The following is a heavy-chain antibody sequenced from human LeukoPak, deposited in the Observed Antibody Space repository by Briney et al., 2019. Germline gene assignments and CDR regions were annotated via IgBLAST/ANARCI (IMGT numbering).Heavy chain of an antibody. J-gene: IGHJ3*02. CDR1: GGSISSGDYY. V-gene: IGHV4-30-4*01. Sequence: SETLSLTCTVYGGSISSGDYYWSWIRQPPGKGLEWIGYIYYSGSTYYNPSLKSRVTISVDTSKNQFSLKLSSVTAADTAMYYCARVVGAYDAFDIWGQGTMVTVSS. CDR2: IYYSGST. D-gene: IGHD1-26*01. CDR3: ARVVGAYDAFDI.